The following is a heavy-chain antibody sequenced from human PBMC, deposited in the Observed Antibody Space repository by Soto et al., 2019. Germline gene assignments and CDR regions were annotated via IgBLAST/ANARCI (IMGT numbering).Heavy chain of an antibody. CDR3: ARDVSVRLPNWFDP. Sequence: GGSLRLSCAASGFTFSSYGMHWVRQAPGKGLEWVAVIWYDGSNKYYADSVKGRFTISRDNSKNTLYLQMNSLRAEDTAVYYCARDVSVRLPNWFDPWGQGTLVTVSS. CDR2: IWYDGSNK. D-gene: IGHD6-25*01. CDR1: GFTFSSYG. J-gene: IGHJ5*02. V-gene: IGHV3-33*01.